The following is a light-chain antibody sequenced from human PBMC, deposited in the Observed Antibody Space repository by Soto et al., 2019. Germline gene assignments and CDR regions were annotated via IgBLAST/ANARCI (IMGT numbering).Light chain of an antibody. CDR1: SGSVSTSYY. CDR3: VLYMGSGIWV. V-gene: IGLV8-61*01. J-gene: IGLJ3*02. Sequence: QTVVTQEPSSSVSPGRTVTLTCGLSSGSVSTSYYPSWYQQTPGQAPRTLIYSTNTRSSGVPDRFSGSILGTKAALTITGAQADDESDYYCVLYMGSGIWVFGGGTKLTVL. CDR2: STN.